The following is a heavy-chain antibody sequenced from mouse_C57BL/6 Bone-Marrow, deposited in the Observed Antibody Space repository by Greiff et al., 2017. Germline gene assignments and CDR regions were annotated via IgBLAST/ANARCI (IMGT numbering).Heavy chain of an antibody. J-gene: IGHJ4*01. CDR2: ISYDGSN. CDR3: ARNGYSNYAMDY. CDR1: GYSITSGYY. D-gene: IGHD2-5*01. V-gene: IGHV3-6*01. Sequence: ESGPGLVKPSQSLSLTCSVTGYSITSGYYWNWIRQFPGNKLEWMGYISYDGSNNYNPSLKNRISITRDTSKNQFFLKLNSVTTEDTATYYCARNGYSNYAMDYWGQGTSVTVSS.